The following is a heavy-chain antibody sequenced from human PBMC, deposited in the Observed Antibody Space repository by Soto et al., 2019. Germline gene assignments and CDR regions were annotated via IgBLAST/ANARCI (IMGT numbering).Heavy chain of an antibody. V-gene: IGHV3-23*01. CDR2: VDGSGGDT. D-gene: IGHD2-8*01. J-gene: IGHJ4*02. Sequence: PGGSLRLSCAASGFTFSSHAMGWLRQAPGTGPEWVAFVDGSGGDTSYADSVKGRFTISRDNSENSLYLHMNSLKAEYTGRYFIAKEIFAGAYASKAGFDLWGQGTLVTVSS. CDR1: GFTFSSHA. CDR3: AKEIFAGAYASKAGFDL.